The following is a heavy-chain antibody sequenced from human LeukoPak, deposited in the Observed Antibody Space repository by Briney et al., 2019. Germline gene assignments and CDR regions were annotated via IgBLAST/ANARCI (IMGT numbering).Heavy chain of an antibody. V-gene: IGHV3-23*01. CDR1: GFTFSTYA. Sequence: PGGSLRLSCAASGFTFSTYAMSWVRQAPGKGLEWVSSISGGGGNTYFADSEKGRFTISRDNSKNTLYLQMNSLRAEDTAVYYCARDEYYDFWSGYYMRDYYYYMDVWGKGTTVTVSS. CDR2: ISGGGGNT. CDR3: ARDEYYDFWSGYYMRDYYYYMDV. D-gene: IGHD3-3*01. J-gene: IGHJ6*03.